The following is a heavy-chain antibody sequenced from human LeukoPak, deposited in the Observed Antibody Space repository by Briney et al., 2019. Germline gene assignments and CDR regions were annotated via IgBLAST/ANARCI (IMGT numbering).Heavy chain of an antibody. CDR1: GFTFSSYS. J-gene: IGHJ6*03. CDR3: ARVSRRRPDGWGDYYYCMDV. D-gene: IGHD3-16*01. Sequence: PGGSLRLSCAASGFTFSSYSMNWVRQAPGKGLEWVSSISSSSSYIYYADSVKGRFTISRDNAKNSLYLQMNSLRAEDTAVYYCARVSRRRPDGWGDYYYCMDVWGKGTTVTVSS. CDR2: ISSSSSYI. V-gene: IGHV3-21*01.